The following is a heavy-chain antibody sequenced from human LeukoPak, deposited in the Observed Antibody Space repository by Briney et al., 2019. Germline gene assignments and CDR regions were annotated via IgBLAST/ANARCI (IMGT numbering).Heavy chain of an antibody. J-gene: IGHJ4*02. CDR2: IYASGST. Sequence: PSQTLSLTCTVSVGSICSGSYYWRSIRQPAGKRLEWIGRIYASGSTNYNPPLKSRVTISVDTSKNQFSLKLSSVTAADTAVYYCARLGDKAMVIDYWGQGTLVTVSS. CDR3: ARLGDKAMVIDY. D-gene: IGHD5-18*01. V-gene: IGHV4-61*02. CDR1: VGSICSGSYY.